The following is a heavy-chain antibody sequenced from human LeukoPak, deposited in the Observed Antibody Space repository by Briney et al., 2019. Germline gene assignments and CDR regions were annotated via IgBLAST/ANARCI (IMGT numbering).Heavy chain of an antibody. D-gene: IGHD6-13*01. CDR3: ARPLSGSSSWHGDAFDI. J-gene: IGHJ3*02. V-gene: IGHV4-39*01. CDR1: GGSISSSTYY. CDR2: IYYSGST. Sequence: SETLSLTCTVPGGSISSSTYYWGWIRQPPGKGLEWIGSIYYSGSTDYNASLKSRVTISADTSKNQFSLKLSSVTAADTAVYYCARPLSGSSSWHGDAFDIWGQGTMVTVSS.